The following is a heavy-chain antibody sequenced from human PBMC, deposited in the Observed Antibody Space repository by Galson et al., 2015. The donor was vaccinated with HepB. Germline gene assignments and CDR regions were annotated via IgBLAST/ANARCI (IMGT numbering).Heavy chain of an antibody. Sequence: SLRLSCAGSGFIFSAYGMHWVRQAPGKGLEWVAFMQDDGRNKYYADSVKGRFTISRDNSKSTLYLQMNRLRPEDTAVYYCAKDTAKTVFLWSGEKGSFDHWGQGTLVTVSS. V-gene: IGHV3-30*02. D-gene: IGHD3-10*01. CDR3: AKDTAKTVFLWSGEKGSFDH. CDR1: GFIFSAYG. J-gene: IGHJ4*02. CDR2: MQDDGRNK.